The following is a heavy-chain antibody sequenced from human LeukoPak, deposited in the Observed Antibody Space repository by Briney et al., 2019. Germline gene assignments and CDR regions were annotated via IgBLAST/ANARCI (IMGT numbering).Heavy chain of an antibody. J-gene: IGHJ3*02. CDR3: ARERRDGGAFDI. D-gene: IGHD5-24*01. V-gene: IGHV3-33*01. CDR2: IWYDGSNK. Sequence: GRSLRLSCAASGFTFSSYGMHWVRQAPGKGLEVVAVIWYDGSNKYYADSVKCRFTISRDNSKNTLYLQMNSLRAEDTAVYYCARERRDGGAFDIWGQGTMVTVSS. CDR1: GFTFSSYG.